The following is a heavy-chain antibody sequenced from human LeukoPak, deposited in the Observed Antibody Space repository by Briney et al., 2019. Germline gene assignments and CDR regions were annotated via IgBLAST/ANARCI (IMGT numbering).Heavy chain of an antibody. J-gene: IGHJ4*02. D-gene: IGHD1-26*01. CDR1: GFSFMSYS. CDR2: IGSSVSYI. Sequence: GGSLRLSCAASGFSFMSYSMNWVRQAPGKGLEWVSSIGSSVSYINYVDSVKGRFTISRDNAQNSLYLQMNSLRAEDTAIYYCVRDRGTYRPIDYWGQGTLVTVSS. V-gene: IGHV3-21*04. CDR3: VRDRGTYRPIDY.